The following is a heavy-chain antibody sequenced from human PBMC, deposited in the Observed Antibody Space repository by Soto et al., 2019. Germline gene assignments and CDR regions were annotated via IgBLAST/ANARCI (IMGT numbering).Heavy chain of an antibody. CDR3: AREITYGGGSFSLGL. CDR1: GYNLGAYY. D-gene: IGHD3-10*01. CDR2: MDPITGGT. Sequence: QVQLEQSGAEVKQPGASVKVSCKASGYNLGAYYTYWVRQAPGRGLEWVGLMDPITGGTDYEERLRDRVTMTRDTSINTAYMEMSGLRSDDTALYYCAREITYGGGSFSLGLWGQGTLVTVSS. V-gene: IGHV1-2*02. J-gene: IGHJ4*02.